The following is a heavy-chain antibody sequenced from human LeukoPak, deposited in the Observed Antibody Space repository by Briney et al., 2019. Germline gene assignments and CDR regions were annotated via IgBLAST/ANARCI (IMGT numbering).Heavy chain of an antibody. CDR1: GFTFGSYD. D-gene: IGHD3-10*01. CDR3: ARSYGSGSYSSWYFDY. V-gene: IGHV3-13*01. Sequence: GGSLRLSCAASGFTFGSYDMHWVRQATGKGLEWVPAIGTAGDTYYPGSVKGRFTISRENAKNSLYLQMNSLRAGDTAVYYCARSYGSGSYSSWYFDYWGQGTLVTVSS. CDR2: IGTAGDT. J-gene: IGHJ4*02.